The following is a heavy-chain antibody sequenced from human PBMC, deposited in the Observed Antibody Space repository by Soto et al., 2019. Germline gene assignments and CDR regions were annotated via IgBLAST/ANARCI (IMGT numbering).Heavy chain of an antibody. D-gene: IGHD3-10*01. Sequence: PSETLSLTCAVDGGSFSGYYWSWIRQPPGKGLEWIGEINHSGSTNYNPSLKSRVTISVDTSKNQFSLKLSSVTAADTAVYYCARHLAITMVRQYGMDVWGQGTTVTVSS. CDR2: INHSGST. V-gene: IGHV4-34*01. CDR3: ARHLAITMVRQYGMDV. CDR1: GGSFSGYY. J-gene: IGHJ6*02.